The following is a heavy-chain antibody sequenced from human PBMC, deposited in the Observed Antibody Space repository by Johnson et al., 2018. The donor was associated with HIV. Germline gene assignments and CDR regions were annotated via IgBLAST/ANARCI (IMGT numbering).Heavy chain of an antibody. J-gene: IGHJ3*02. Sequence: VHVVESGGGLVKHGGSLRLSCAASGFTFSDYYMSWIRQAPGKGLEWVSYISSSGSTIYYADSVKGRFTISRDNAKNSLYLQMNSLRAEDTAVYYCARDHIRGYDSPNDAFDIWGQGTMVTVSS. CDR3: ARDHIRGYDSPNDAFDI. V-gene: IGHV3-11*04. CDR2: ISSSGSTI. D-gene: IGHD3-22*01. CDR1: GFTFSDYY.